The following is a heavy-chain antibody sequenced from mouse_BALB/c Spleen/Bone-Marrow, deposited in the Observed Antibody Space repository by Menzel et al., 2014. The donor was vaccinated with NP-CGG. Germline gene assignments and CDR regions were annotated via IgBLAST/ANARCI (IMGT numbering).Heavy chain of an antibody. CDR3: ARDYRYYAMDY. J-gene: IGHJ4*01. V-gene: IGHV1-87*01. CDR2: IYPGDGDT. Sequence: QVQLQQSGAELARPGASVKLSCKASGYTFTSYWMQWVKQRPGQGLEWIGAIYPGDGDTRYTQKFKGKATLTADKSSSTAYMQLSSLASEDSAVYYCARDYRYYAMDYWGQGTSVTVSP. CDR1: GYTFTSYW. D-gene: IGHD2-14*01.